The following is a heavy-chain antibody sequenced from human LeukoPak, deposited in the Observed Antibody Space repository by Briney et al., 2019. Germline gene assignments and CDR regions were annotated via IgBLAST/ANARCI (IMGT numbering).Heavy chain of an antibody. D-gene: IGHD6-19*01. CDR1: GFTFDDYG. Sequence: GGSLRLSCAASGFTFDDYGMSWVRQAPGKGLEWVAGIKWNGGSTGYADSVKGRFTISRDNAKNSLYLQMNSLRAEDTAVYYCARAVAGTHDAFDIWGQGTMVTVSS. CDR2: IKWNGGST. CDR3: ARAVAGTHDAFDI. V-gene: IGHV3-20*04. J-gene: IGHJ3*02.